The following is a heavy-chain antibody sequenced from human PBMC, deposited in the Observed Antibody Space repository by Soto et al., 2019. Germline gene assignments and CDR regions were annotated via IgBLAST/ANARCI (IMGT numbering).Heavy chain of an antibody. D-gene: IGHD6-19*01. V-gene: IGHV4-31*01. Sequence: QVQLQQSGPGLVKPSXXXCLTCTVSGGSISSGGYYWSWIRQHPGKGLEWTGYIYFSGSTYYNPSPMSLLTISVDTSKNQFSLKVSPVTAADTAVYFCAREGYSSGWYSFRYFDLWGRGTLVTFSS. CDR1: GGSISSGGYY. J-gene: IGHJ2*01. CDR3: AREGYSSGWYSFRYFDL. CDR2: IYFSGST.